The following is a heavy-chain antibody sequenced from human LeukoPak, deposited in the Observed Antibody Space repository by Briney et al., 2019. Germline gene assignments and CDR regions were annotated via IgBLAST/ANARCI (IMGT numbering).Heavy chain of an antibody. J-gene: IGHJ5*02. D-gene: IGHD3-3*01. Sequence: ASVKVSCKTSGYTFTNLDINWLRQAPGQGLEWMGWMSPNSGDTGYAQKFQGRVTMTRNTSISTAYMELSSLRSEDTAVYYCARGILRFLEWFSRFDPWGQGTLVTVSS. CDR2: MSPNSGDT. CDR3: ARGILRFLEWFSRFDP. V-gene: IGHV1-8*01. CDR1: GYTFTNLD.